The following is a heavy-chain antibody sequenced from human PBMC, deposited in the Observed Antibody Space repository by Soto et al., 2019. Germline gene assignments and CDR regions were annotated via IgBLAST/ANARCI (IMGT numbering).Heavy chain of an antibody. V-gene: IGHV4-31*03. J-gene: IGHJ4*02. D-gene: IGHD3-22*01. CDR2: IYYSGST. CDR3: ARASSGYYHFDS. CDR1: GGSISSGGYY. Sequence: QVQLQESGPGLVKPSQTLSLTCTVSGGSISSGGYYCNWIRQHPGKGLEWIGYIYYSGSTYYNPSLKRRVTISVDTSKNQFSLKLTSVTAADTAVYYCARASSGYYHFDSWGQGTLVTVSS.